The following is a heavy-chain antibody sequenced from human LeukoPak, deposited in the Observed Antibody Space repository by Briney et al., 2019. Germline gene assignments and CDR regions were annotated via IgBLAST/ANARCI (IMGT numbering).Heavy chain of an antibody. V-gene: IGHV1-69*06. CDR1: GGTFSSFA. D-gene: IGHD3-10*01. J-gene: IGHJ3*02. Sequence: SVKVSCKASGGTFSSFAINWVRQAPGQGLEWMGGIIPIFNTADYAQKFQDRVTITADTSTSTAYMELSSLGSEDTAVFYCARGGSETYIPYDVFDIWGQGTMVTVSS. CDR2: IIPIFNTA. CDR3: ARGGSETYIPYDVFDI.